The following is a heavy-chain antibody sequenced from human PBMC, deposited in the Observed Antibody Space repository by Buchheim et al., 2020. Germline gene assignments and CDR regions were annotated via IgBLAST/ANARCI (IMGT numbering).Heavy chain of an antibody. D-gene: IGHD3-10*01. J-gene: IGHJ4*02. V-gene: IGHV3-7*01. CDR1: GFSFSNYW. CDR3: ARLLITMVGKSEYFDF. Sequence: VESGGGLVQPGGSLRLSCVGSGFSFSNYWVSWVRQAPGKGLEWVANIKQDGSEKYYADSVTGRFIISSDNAKNSLYLQMNSLRVDDTAAYYCARLLITMVGKSEYFDFWGQGTL. CDR2: IKQDGSEK.